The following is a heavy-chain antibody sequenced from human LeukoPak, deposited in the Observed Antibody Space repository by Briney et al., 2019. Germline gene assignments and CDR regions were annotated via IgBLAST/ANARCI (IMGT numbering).Heavy chain of an antibody. D-gene: IGHD2-15*01. V-gene: IGHV1-46*01. CDR1: GYTFTSYY. CDR2: INPSGGST. J-gene: IGHJ4*02. CDR3: AREMVAAAIDY. Sequence: ASVKVSCKASGYTFTSYYMHWVRQAPGQGLEWMGIINPSGGSTSYAQKFQGRVTMTRDTSTSTVYMELSSLRSEDTAVCYCAREMVAAAIDYWGQGTLVTVSS.